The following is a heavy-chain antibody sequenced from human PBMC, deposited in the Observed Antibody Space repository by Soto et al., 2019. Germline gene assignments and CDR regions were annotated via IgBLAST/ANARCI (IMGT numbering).Heavy chain of an antibody. CDR2: ISDSGGST. J-gene: IGHJ4*02. CDR1: GFTFSSYA. CDR3: ASNREGSGSYLVY. D-gene: IGHD3-10*01. Sequence: EVQLLESGGGLVQPGGSLRLSCAASGFTFSSYAMSWVRQAPGMGLEWVSTISDSGGSTYYADSVKGRFTISRDNSKNTLYLQMNSLRAEDTAVYYCASNREGSGSYLVYWGQGTLVTVSS. V-gene: IGHV3-23*01.